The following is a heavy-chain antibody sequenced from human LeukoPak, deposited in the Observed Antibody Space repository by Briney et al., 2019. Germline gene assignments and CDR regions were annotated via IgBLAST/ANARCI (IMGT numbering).Heavy chain of an antibody. CDR3: ARDLGYCSSTSCPEGWFDP. D-gene: IGHD2-2*01. J-gene: IGHJ5*02. CDR2: IIPIFGTA. V-gene: IGHV1-69*05. Sequence: ASVKVSCKASGGTFSSYAISWVRQAPGQGLEWMGGIIPIFGTANYAQKFQGRVTMTRDTSTSTVYMELSSLRSEDTAVYYCARDLGYCSSTSCPEGWFDPWGQGTLVTVSS. CDR1: GGTFSSYA.